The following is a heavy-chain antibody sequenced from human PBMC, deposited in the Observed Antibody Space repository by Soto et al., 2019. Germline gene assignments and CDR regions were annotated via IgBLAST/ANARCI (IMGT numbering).Heavy chain of an antibody. J-gene: IGHJ4*02. CDR2: IGGTGNTT. D-gene: IGHD2-2*01. CDR3: ARIRQLLFVS. CDR1: GFTFRVYA. V-gene: IGHV3-23*01. Sequence: VHLSESGGALVQPGGSLRLSCAASGFTFRVYAMSWFRQAPGGGLEWVSAIGGTGNTTYYSDSVKGRFTIARDNSRDTLYLLMTSLRVEDTAAYYCARIRQLLFVSWGQGTLVSVSS.